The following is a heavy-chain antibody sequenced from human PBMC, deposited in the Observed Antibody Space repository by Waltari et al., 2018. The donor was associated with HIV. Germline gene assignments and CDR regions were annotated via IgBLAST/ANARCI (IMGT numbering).Heavy chain of an antibody. CDR1: EYRFTAYD. CDR3: ARAVYGSGLNFLDY. V-gene: IGHV1-8*01. D-gene: IGHD3-10*01. J-gene: IGHJ4*02. CDR2: MNPDSGNT. Sequence: QEQLVQSGAEVKKPGASVKVSCKASEYRFTAYDLNLVRQAPGQGLEWMGRMNPDSGNTEYAQKFQGRVTRTRYTSTSTAYMELSSLRSDDTAVYYCARAVYGSGLNFLDYWGQGTLVSVSS.